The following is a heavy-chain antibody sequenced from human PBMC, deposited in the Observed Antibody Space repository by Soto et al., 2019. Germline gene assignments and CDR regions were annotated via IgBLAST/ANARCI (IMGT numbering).Heavy chain of an antibody. CDR3: ARHGAAALYYYGMDV. V-gene: IGHV4-39*01. J-gene: IGHJ6*02. CDR1: GGSISSSTYH. Sequence: SETLSLTCTVSGGSISSSTYHWGWIRQPPGKGLEWIGSIYYSGTTYYSPSLKSRVTISVDTSMNQFSLRLSSVTAADTAVYYCARHGAAALYYYGMDVWGQGTTVT. CDR2: IYYSGTT. D-gene: IGHD6-13*01.